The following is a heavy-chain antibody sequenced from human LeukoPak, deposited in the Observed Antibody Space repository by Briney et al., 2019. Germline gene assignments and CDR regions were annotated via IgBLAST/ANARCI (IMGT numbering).Heavy chain of an antibody. CDR3: ARVNTDAFDI. V-gene: IGHV4-59*01. CDR2: IYYSGST. CDR1: GGSISSYY. D-gene: IGHD2/OR15-2a*01. J-gene: IGHJ3*02. Sequence: SETLSLTRTVSGGSISSYYWSWIRQPPGKGLEWIGYIYYSGSTNYNPSLKSRVTISVDTSKNQFSLKLSSVTAADTAVYYCARVNTDAFDIWGQGTMVTVSS.